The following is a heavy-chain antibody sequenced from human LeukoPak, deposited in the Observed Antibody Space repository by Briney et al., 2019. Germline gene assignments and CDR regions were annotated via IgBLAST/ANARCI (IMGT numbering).Heavy chain of an antibody. CDR1: GGSISSSGYY. D-gene: IGHD4-23*01. Sequence: SETLSLTCTVSGGSISSSGYYWGWIRQPPGKGLEWLVTIYYSGSTQYNPSLKSRVTKSVDTSKNQFSLKLSSVPAADTAVYYCATSPQYGGYLGQGTLVTVSS. V-gene: IGHV4-39*01. CDR3: ATSPQYGGY. J-gene: IGHJ4*02. CDR2: IYYSGST.